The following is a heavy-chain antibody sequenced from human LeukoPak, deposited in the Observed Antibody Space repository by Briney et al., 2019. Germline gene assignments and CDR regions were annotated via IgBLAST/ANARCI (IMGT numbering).Heavy chain of an antibody. CDR1: GFTFSSYA. CDR3: AKDVGKWESLHFFDY. CDR2: ISYSGDST. D-gene: IGHD1-26*01. J-gene: IGHJ4*02. Sequence: GGSLRLSCAASGFTFSSYAMSWVRQAPGKGLEWVSEISYSGDSTHYADSVKGRFTISRDDSRNTLYLQMNSLRGDDTAVYYCAKDVGKWESLHFFDYWGQGTLVTVSS. V-gene: IGHV3-23*01.